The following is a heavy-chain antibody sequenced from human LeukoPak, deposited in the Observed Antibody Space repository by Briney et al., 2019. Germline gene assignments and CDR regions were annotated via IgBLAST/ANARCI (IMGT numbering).Heavy chain of an antibody. J-gene: IGHJ4*02. CDR1: GFTFSSYV. Sequence: GGSLRLSCAASGFTFSSYVMHWVRQAPGKGLEWVAFIRYDGSNKYYADSVKGRFTISRDNSKNTLYLQMNSLRAEDTAVYYFAKDVETTVVTDYFDYWGQGTLVTVSS. V-gene: IGHV3-30*02. CDR2: IRYDGSNK. CDR3: AKDVETTVVTDYFDY. D-gene: IGHD4-23*01.